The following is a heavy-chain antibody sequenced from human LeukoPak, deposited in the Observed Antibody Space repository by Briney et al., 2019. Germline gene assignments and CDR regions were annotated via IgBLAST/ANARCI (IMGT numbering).Heavy chain of an antibody. Sequence: PSETLSLTCTLSGGPMSSYYWSWIRHPPRKRLEWRGYIYYRGNTNINPSLKSRLTMSVATSKKHFSLELTSVTAADTAIYYCARHLAEQLDGMDVWGQGTTVIVSS. CDR1: GGPMSSYY. J-gene: IGHJ6*02. CDR3: ARHLAEQLDGMDV. V-gene: IGHV4-59*08. D-gene: IGHD6-6*01. CDR2: IYYRGNT.